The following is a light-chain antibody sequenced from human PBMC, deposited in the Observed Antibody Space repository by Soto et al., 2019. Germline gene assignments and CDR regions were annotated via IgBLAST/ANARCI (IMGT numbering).Light chain of an antibody. CDR3: QQVNNYPIT. Sequence: IQLTQSPSFLSASVGDRFTITCLASQGIRNYLAWYQQKPGRAPKLLMYIASTLQTGVPSRFTGSQSGTEFTLTITSLQPEDFATYYCQQVNNYPITFGQGTRLEVK. CDR1: QGIRNY. V-gene: IGKV1-9*01. CDR2: IAS. J-gene: IGKJ5*01.